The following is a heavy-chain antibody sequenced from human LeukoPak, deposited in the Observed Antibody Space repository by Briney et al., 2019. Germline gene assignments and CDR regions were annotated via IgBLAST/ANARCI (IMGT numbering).Heavy chain of an antibody. CDR2: IYSGGST. J-gene: IGHJ4*02. CDR1: GFTISSNY. CDR3: ASDYDSSGYPYY. D-gene: IGHD3-22*01. Sequence: PGGSLRLSCAASGFTISSNYMSWVRQAPGKGLEWVSVIYSGGSTYYADSVKGRFTISRDNSKNTLYLQMNSLRAEDTAVYYCASDYDSSGYPYYWGQGTLVTVSS. V-gene: IGHV3-53*01.